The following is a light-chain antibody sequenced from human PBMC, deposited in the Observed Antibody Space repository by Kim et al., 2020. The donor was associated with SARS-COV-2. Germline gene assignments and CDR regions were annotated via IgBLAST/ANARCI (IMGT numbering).Light chain of an antibody. CDR2: GTS. Sequence: LSPGERAILSCRARQSVSGNYLAWYQQKPGQAPRLLIYGTSTRATGIADRFSGSGSGTDFTLTISRLEPEDFAVYYCQQYVSSTGTFGQGTKLEI. CDR3: QQYVSSTGT. V-gene: IGKV3-20*01. CDR1: QSVSGNY. J-gene: IGKJ2*01.